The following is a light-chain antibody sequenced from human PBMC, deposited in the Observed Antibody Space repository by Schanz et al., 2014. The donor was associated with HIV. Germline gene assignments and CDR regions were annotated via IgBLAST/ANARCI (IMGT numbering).Light chain of an antibody. CDR1: SSDVGGYNY. CDR2: DVT. CDR3: SSYTSSSTLVV. Sequence: QSALTQPASVSGSPGQSITISCTGTSSDVGGYNYVPWSQQHPGIAPKLMIYDVTTRPSGVSNRFSGSKSGNTASLTISGLQAEDEADYYCSSYTSSSTLVVFGGGTKLTVL. J-gene: IGLJ2*01. V-gene: IGLV2-14*03.